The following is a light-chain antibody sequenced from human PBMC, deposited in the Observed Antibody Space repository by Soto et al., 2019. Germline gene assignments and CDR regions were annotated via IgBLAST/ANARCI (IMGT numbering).Light chain of an antibody. J-gene: IGLJ1*01. CDR2: DVS. CDR3: SSYTSSSTLSYV. CDR1: SSDVGDYNY. Sequence: LTQPASVSGSPGQSITISCTGTSSDVGDYNYVSWYQQHPGKAPKLMIYDVSNRPSGVSNRFSGSKSGNTASLTISGLLAEDEADYYCSSYTSSSTLSYVFGTGTKVTVL. V-gene: IGLV2-14*01.